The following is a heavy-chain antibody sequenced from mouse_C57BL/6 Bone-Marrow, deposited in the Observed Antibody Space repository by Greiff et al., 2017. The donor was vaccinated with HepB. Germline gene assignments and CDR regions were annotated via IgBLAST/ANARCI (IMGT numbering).Heavy chain of an antibody. Sequence: EVQRVESGPGMVKPSQSLSLTCTVTGYSITSGYDWHWIRHFPGNKLEWMGYISYSGSTNYNPSLKSRISITHDTSKNHFFLKLNSVTTEDTATYYCARDRGDGNYGFAYWGQGTLVTVSA. D-gene: IGHD2-1*01. CDR2: ISYSGST. J-gene: IGHJ3*01. V-gene: IGHV3-1*01. CDR1: GYSITSGYD. CDR3: ARDRGDGNYGFAY.